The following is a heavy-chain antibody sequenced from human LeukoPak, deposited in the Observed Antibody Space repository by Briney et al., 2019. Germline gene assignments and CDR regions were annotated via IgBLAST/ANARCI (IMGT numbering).Heavy chain of an antibody. Sequence: PSETLSLTCTVSSGSISRYYWSWIRQPPGKGLEWIGYIYYSGSTNYNPSLKSRVTISVDTSKNQFSLKLSSVTAADTAVYYCARGGYSSGWYHRNWFDPWGQGTLVTVSS. CDR3: ARGGYSSGWYHRNWFDP. J-gene: IGHJ5*02. D-gene: IGHD6-19*01. V-gene: IGHV4-59*12. CDR2: IYYSGST. CDR1: SGSISRYY.